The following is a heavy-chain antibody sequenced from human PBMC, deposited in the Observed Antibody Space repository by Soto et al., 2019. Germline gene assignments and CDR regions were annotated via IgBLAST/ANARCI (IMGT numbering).Heavy chain of an antibody. V-gene: IGHV1-18*01. CDR3: ARDSGSSWYSLRRFDY. J-gene: IGHJ4*02. Sequence: ASVKVSCKASGYTFTSYGISWVRQAPGQGLEWMGWISAYNGNTNYAQKLQGRVTMTTDTSTSTAYMELRSLRSDDTAVYYCARDSGSSWYSLRRFDYWGQGTLVTVSS. CDR1: GYTFTSYG. D-gene: IGHD6-13*01. CDR2: ISAYNGNT.